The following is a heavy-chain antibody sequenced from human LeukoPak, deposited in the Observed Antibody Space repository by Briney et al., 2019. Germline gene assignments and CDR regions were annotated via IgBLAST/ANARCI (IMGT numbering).Heavy chain of an antibody. D-gene: IGHD6-13*01. V-gene: IGHV3-23*01. CDR2: ISGSGGST. Sequence: PGGSLRLSCATSRFSFSSNAMSWVRQAPGKGLEWVSSISGSGGSTYYADSVNGRFTISRDNSKNTLYLQMNSLRAEDTAVYYCAKATYSSSWNLYFDYWGQGTLVTVSS. J-gene: IGHJ4*02. CDR3: AKATYSSSWNLYFDY. CDR1: RFSFSSNA.